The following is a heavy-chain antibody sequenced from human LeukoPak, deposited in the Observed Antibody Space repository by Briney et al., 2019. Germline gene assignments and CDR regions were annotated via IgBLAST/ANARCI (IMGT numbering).Heavy chain of an antibody. CDR1: GGTFSSYA. Sequence: ASVKVSCKASGGTFSSYANSWVRQAPGQGLEWMGGIIPIFGTANYAQKFQGRVTITADKSTSTAYMELSSLRSEDTAVYYCAREAYSGYDTVFDYWGQGTLVTVSS. CDR2: IIPIFGTA. CDR3: AREAYSGYDTVFDY. D-gene: IGHD5-12*01. J-gene: IGHJ4*02. V-gene: IGHV1-69*06.